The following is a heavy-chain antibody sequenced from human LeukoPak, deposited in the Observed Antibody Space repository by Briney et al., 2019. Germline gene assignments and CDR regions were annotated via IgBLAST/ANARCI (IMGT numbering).Heavy chain of an antibody. CDR2: INPNSGGT. D-gene: IGHD3-22*01. J-gene: IGHJ4*02. CDR1: GYSFIYFY. V-gene: IGHV1-2*02. Sequence: ASVKVSCKAAGYSFIYFYIHFVRQAPGQGLEWMGWINPNSGGTNYAQTFQGRVTMSGDTSISTAYMELSSLTIDDTAVYYCARIPYYDGAHYYDDYWGQGTLVTVSS. CDR3: ARIPYYDGAHYYDDY.